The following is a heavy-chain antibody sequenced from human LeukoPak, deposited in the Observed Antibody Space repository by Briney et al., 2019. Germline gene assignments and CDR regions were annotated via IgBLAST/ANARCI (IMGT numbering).Heavy chain of an antibody. J-gene: IGHJ3*02. Sequence: ASVKVSCKASGYTFTSYDTNWVRQATGQGLEWMGWMNPNSGNTGYAQKFQGRVTMTRNTSISTAYMELSSLRSEDTAVYYCARGLEGPDAFDIWGQGTMVTVSS. CDR1: GYTFTSYD. CDR3: ARGLEGPDAFDI. D-gene: IGHD1-1*01. CDR2: MNPNSGNT. V-gene: IGHV1-8*01.